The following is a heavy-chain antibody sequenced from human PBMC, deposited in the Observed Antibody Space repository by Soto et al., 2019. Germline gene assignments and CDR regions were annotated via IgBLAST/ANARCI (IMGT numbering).Heavy chain of an antibody. D-gene: IGHD6-13*01. CDR1: GYTFTSYG. CDR2: INAANGDT. J-gene: IGHJ5*02. V-gene: IGHV1-3*01. Sequence: GASVKVSCKASGYTFTSYGIHWVRQAPGQRLEWMGWINAANGDTKYSPKFQGRVTITRDTSASTAYMELSSLRSKDTAVYYCVRRHVSATGIDWFDPWGQGTLGTVPQ. CDR3: VRRHVSATGIDWFDP.